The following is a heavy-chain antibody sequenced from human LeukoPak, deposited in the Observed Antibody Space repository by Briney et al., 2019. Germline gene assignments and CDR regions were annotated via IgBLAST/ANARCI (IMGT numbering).Heavy chain of an antibody. D-gene: IGHD5-24*01. V-gene: IGHV7-4-1*02. CDR2: INKNTGNP. Sequence: SVNVSRLPSGCTFTHYALYWLGPAPGQAREWMGWINKNTGNPKNLRGFTGRLVFPLDASVSTAYLQISSLKAEDTAVYYCARDAPPQRHPGYWGQGTLVTVSS. J-gene: IGHJ4*02. CDR1: GCTFTHYA. CDR3: ARDAPPQRHPGY.